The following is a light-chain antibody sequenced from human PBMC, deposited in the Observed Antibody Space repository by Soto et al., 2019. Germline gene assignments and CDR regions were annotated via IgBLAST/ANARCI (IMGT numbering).Light chain of an antibody. V-gene: IGKV1-12*01. CDR1: QGISSY. CDR3: QQAPSFPT. J-gene: IGKJ1*01. Sequence: DIQMNQSPSSLSACVGDRVTITCRAGQGISSYLAWYQQKPGEATNLLIYAASRLQSGVPSRFSGSGSGAAFTLTISSLQPEDSATYYCQQAPSFPTFGQGTKVDIK. CDR2: AAS.